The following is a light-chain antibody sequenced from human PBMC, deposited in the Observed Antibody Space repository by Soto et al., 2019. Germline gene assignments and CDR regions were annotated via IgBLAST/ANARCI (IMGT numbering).Light chain of an antibody. CDR3: QQSYSTLLT. CDR2: AAS. J-gene: IGKJ4*01. Sequence: DLQMTQSPSSLSASVGDRVTITCRASQSISSYLNWYQQKPGKAPKLQIYAASSLQSGVPSRFSGSVSGTDFTLTISSLQPEDFATYYCQQSYSTLLTFGGGTKGEIK. V-gene: IGKV1-39*01. CDR1: QSISSY.